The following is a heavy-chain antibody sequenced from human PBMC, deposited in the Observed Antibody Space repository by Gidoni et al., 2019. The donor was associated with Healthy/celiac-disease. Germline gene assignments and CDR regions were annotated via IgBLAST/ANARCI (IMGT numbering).Heavy chain of an antibody. D-gene: IGHD1-26*01. V-gene: IGHV4-59*01. CDR3: AGSSIVGANIGAFDI. Sequence: HVQLQESGPGLVKPSATLSLTCPVSGGSISSYYWSWLRQPPGKGLAWIGYIYYSGSTTSNPSRKSRVTISVDTSKNRFSLKLSAVTAADTAVDYCAGSSIVGANIGAFDIWGQGTMVTVSS. CDR1: GGSISSYY. J-gene: IGHJ3*02. CDR2: IYYSGST.